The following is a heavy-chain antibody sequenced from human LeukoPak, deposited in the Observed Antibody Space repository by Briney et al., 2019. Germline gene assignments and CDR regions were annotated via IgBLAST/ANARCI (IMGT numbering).Heavy chain of an antibody. CDR1: GFTFSSYA. CDR3: TRDLAAVPGPRMDV. Sequence: GESLRLSCAASGFTFSSYALSWVRQAPGKGLEWVALINPDGSERYYVDSVKGRFTISRDNAKNSLYLQMDSLRDDDTAMYFCTRDLAAVPGPRMDVWGQGTTVTVSS. CDR2: INPDGSER. V-gene: IGHV3-7*03. D-gene: IGHD6-19*01. J-gene: IGHJ6*02.